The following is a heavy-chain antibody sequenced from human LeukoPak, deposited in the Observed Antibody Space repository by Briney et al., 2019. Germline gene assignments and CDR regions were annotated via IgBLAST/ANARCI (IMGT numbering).Heavy chain of an antibody. Sequence: GGSLRLSCTASGFTFGDYAMSWVRQAPGKRLEWVGFIRSKAYGGTTEYAASVKGRFTISRDDSKSIAYLQMNSLKTEDTAVYYCTSYDFWSGYPDYWGQGTLVTVSS. J-gene: IGHJ4*02. V-gene: IGHV3-49*04. CDR3: TSYDFWSGYPDY. CDR1: GFTFGDYA. CDR2: IRSKAYGGTT. D-gene: IGHD3-3*01.